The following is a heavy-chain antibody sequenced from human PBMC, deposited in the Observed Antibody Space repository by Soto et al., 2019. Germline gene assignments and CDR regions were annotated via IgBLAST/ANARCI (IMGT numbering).Heavy chain of an antibody. D-gene: IGHD2-2*01. J-gene: IGHJ5*02. CDR2: IYHSGST. CDR1: GGSISTYY. V-gene: IGHV4-59*12. Sequence: SETLSLTCTVSGGSISTYYWSWIRQPPGKGLEWIGYIYHSGSTYYNPSLKSRVTISVDRSKNQFSLKLSSVTAADTAVYYCARVPDRWGQGTLVTVSS. CDR3: ARVPDR.